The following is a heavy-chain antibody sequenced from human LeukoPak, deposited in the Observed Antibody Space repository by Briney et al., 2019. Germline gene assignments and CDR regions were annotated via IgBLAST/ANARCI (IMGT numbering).Heavy chain of an antibody. Sequence: GRSLRLSCAASGFTFSNYGMHWVRQAPGKGLEWVAVISYDGSNKYYADSVKGRFTISRDNSKNTLYLQMNSLRAEDTAVYYCAKAETVTQRGYFDCWGQGALVTVSS. CDR3: AKAETVTQRGYFDC. CDR2: ISYDGSNK. J-gene: IGHJ4*02. D-gene: IGHD4-17*01. V-gene: IGHV3-30*18. CDR1: GFTFSNYG.